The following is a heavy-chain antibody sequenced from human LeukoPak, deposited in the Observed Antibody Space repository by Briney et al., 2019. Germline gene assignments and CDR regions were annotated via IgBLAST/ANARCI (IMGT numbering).Heavy chain of an antibody. Sequence: PSETLSLTCTVSGGSISSHYWSWIRQPPGKGLEWIGYIYYSGSTNYNPSLKSRVTISVDTSKNQFSLKLSSMTAADTAVYYCARVREQQLYNWFDPWGQGILVTVSS. V-gene: IGHV4-59*11. CDR1: GGSISSHY. J-gene: IGHJ5*02. D-gene: IGHD6-13*01. CDR3: ARVREQQLYNWFDP. CDR2: IYYSGST.